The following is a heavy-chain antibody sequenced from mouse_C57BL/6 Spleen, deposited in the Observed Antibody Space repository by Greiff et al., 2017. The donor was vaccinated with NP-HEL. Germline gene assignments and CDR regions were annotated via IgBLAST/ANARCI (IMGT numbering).Heavy chain of an antibody. CDR3: ARVCWGYYFDY. CDR1: GYSITSGYY. CDR2: ISYDGSN. J-gene: IGHJ2*01. V-gene: IGHV3-6*01. Sequence: ESGPGLVKPSQSLSLTCSVTGYSITSGYYWNWIRQFPGNKLEWMGYISYDGSNNYNPSLKNRISITRDTSKNQFFLKLNSVTTEDTATYYCARVCWGYYFDYWGQGTTLTVSS.